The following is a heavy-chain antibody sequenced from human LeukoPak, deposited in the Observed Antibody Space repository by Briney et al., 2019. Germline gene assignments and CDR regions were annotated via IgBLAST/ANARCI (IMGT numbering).Heavy chain of an antibody. Sequence: ASVKVSCKASGYTFTSYYMHWVRQAPGQGLEWMGIINPSGGSTSYAQKFQGRVTMTRDTSTSTVYMELSSLRSEDTAVYYCWSTTGGTYGDVPLYYWGEGTPVTASS. CDR2: INPSGGST. V-gene: IGHV1-46*01. CDR1: GYTFTSYY. J-gene: IGHJ4*02. D-gene: IGHD4-17*01. CDR3: WSTTGGTYGDVPLYY.